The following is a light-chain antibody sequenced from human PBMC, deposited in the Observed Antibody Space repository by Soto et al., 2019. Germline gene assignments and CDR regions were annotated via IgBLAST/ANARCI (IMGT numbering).Light chain of an antibody. CDR3: CSYAGSYSFGV. CDR1: SSDVGGYNY. Sequence: QSALTQPRSVSGSPGQSVTISCTGTSSDVGGYNYVSWYQQHPGKAPKLMIYDVSKRPSGVPDRFSGSKSGNTASLTISRRQAEDEADYYCCSYAGSYSFGVFGGGTKLTVL. J-gene: IGLJ2*01. V-gene: IGLV2-11*01. CDR2: DVS.